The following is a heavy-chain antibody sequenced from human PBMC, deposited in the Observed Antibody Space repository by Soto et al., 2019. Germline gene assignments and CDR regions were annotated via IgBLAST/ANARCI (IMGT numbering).Heavy chain of an antibody. CDR3: ARDQQTTVTTPNYYYYGMDV. D-gene: IGHD4-17*01. V-gene: IGHV3-74*01. CDR1: GFTFSSYG. CDR2: INSDGSST. Sequence: GVSLRLSCAASGFTFSSYGRHWVRHAPGKGLVWVSRINSDGSSTSYADSVKGRFTISRDNAKNTLYLQMNSLRAEDTAVYYCARDQQTTVTTPNYYYYGMDVWGQGTTVTVSS. J-gene: IGHJ6*02.